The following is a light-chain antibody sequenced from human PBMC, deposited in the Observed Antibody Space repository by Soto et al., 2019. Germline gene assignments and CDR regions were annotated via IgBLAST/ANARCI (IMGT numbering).Light chain of an antibody. CDR2: EVS. CDR3: SSYTRTSTPSYVV. CDR1: SSDVGGYNY. V-gene: IGLV2-14*01. J-gene: IGLJ2*01. Sequence: QSALTQPASVSGSPGQSITISCTGTSSDVGGYNYVSWYQQHPGKAPKLMIYEVSNRPSGVPNRFSGSKSGNTASLTISGLRAEDEADYYCSSYTRTSTPSYVVFGGGTKVTVL.